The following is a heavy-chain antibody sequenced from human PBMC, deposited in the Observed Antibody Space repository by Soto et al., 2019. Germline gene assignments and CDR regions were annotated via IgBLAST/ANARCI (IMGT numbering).Heavy chain of an antibody. Sequence: QVQLVQSGAEVKKPGASVKVSCKASGYTFTGYYIHWVRQAPGQGLEWMGWINPNSGGTNFAQKFQGWLTMTSDTSISTAYMELSRLRSADTAVYYCATAPMNFDKSEYNTYCYGMDVWGQGTKVTVTS. V-gene: IGHV1-2*04. J-gene: IGHJ6*01. CDR3: ATAPMNFDKSEYNTYCYGMDV. CDR1: GYTFTGYY. CDR2: INPNSGGT. D-gene: IGHD1-1*01.